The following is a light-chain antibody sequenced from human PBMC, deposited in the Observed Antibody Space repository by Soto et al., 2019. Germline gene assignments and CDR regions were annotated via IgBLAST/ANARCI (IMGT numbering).Light chain of an antibody. CDR1: ENIRTY. CDR2: AAS. Sequence: DIQMTQSPSSLSASVGDRATITCRASENIRTYLNWYQQKPGKAPKLLIYAASTLQSGIPSRFSGSGSGTDFIFTISSLQPEDFAAYFCQQSYNSPPTFGQGTKVEI. V-gene: IGKV1-39*01. J-gene: IGKJ1*01. CDR3: QQSYNSPPT.